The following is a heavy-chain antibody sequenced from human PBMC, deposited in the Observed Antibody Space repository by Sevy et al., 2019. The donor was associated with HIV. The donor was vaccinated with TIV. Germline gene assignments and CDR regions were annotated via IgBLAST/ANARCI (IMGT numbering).Heavy chain of an antibody. V-gene: IGHV3-11*01. Sequence: GGSLRLSCAASGFTFSDYYMSWIRQAPGKGLEWVSYISSSGSTIYYADSVKGRFTISRDNAKRSLSLQMNSLRAEDTAVYYCARGYYDSSGYLDAFDIWGQGTMVTVSS. J-gene: IGHJ3*02. D-gene: IGHD3-22*01. CDR1: GFTFSDYY. CDR3: ARGYYDSSGYLDAFDI. CDR2: ISSSGSTI.